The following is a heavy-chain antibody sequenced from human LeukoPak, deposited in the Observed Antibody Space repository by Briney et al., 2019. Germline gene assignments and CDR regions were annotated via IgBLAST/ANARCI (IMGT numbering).Heavy chain of an antibody. Sequence: KPSETLSLTCTVSGGSIGSNYWTWIRQPPGKGLEYIGYIYYTGGTNYNPSLKSRVTISVDTSKNQFSLKLSSVTAADAAVYYCARERWSAGYCTGGVCYRGIAAAGKIDYWGQGTLVTVSS. V-gene: IGHV4-59*12. CDR1: GGSIGSNY. J-gene: IGHJ4*02. CDR2: IYYTGGT. D-gene: IGHD2-8*02. CDR3: ARERWSAGYCTGGVCYRGIAAAGKIDY.